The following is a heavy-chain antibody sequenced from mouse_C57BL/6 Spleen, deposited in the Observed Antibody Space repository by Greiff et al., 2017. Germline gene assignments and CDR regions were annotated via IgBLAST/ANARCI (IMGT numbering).Heavy chain of an antibody. V-gene: IGHV1-61*01. CDR1: GYTFTSYW. J-gene: IGHJ3*01. D-gene: IGHD1-1*01. Sequence: QVQLQQPGAELVRPGSSVKLSCKASGYTFTSYWMDWVKQRPGQGLEWIGNIYPSDSETHYNQKFKDKATLTVDKSSSTAYMQLSSLTSEDSAVYYCASEGYYGSSSFAYWGQGTLVTVSA. CDR3: ASEGYYGSSSFAY. CDR2: IYPSDSET.